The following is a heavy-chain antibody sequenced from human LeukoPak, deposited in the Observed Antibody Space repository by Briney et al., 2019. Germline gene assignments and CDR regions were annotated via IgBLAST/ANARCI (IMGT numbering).Heavy chain of an antibody. D-gene: IGHD5-18*01. CDR3: TTEPQHTAPLSY. CDR2: IKSKTDGGTT. J-gene: IGHJ4*02. V-gene: IGHV3-15*01. Sequence: GGSLRLSCAASGFTFSSAWMTWVRQAPGKGLEWVGRIKSKTDGGTTDYSVPVQGRFTISRDDSKNTLYLQMNSLKSEDTAVYYCTTEPQHTAPLSYWGQGTLVTVSS. CDR1: GFTFSSAW.